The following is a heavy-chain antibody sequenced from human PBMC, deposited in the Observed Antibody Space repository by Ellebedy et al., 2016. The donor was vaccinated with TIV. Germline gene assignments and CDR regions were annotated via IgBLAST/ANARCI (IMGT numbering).Heavy chain of an antibody. V-gene: IGHV3-23*01. CDR1: GFTLTSQS. CDR2: ISDSGGAT. Sequence: GESLEISCEVSGFTLTSQSMNWVRQAPGKGLEWISVISDSGGATYYAAPLKGRFTTSRDNSNDMVYLQINSLRPDDTAVYYCAKDSGLSGWYFDYWGQGTLVTVSS. D-gene: IGHD6-19*01. CDR3: AKDSGLSGWYFDY. J-gene: IGHJ4*02.